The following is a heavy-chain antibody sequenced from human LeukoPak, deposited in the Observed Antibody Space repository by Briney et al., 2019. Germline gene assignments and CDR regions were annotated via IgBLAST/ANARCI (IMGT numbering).Heavy chain of an antibody. CDR1: GYTFTSYD. D-gene: IGHD6-19*01. CDR2: MNPNSGNT. V-gene: IGHV1-8*01. CDR3: ASRQYSSGY. Sequence: ASVKVSCKASGYTFTSYDTNWVRQATGQGLEWMGWMNPNSGNTGYAQKFQGRVTMTRNTSTSTAYMELSSLRSEDTAVYYCASRQYSSGYWGQGTLVTVSS. J-gene: IGHJ4*02.